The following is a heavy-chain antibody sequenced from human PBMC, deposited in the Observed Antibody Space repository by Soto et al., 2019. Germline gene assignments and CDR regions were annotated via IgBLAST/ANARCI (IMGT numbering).Heavy chain of an antibody. V-gene: IGHV4-4*02. J-gene: IGHJ4*02. D-gene: IGHD3-9*01. CDR1: GGSISSSNW. CDR3: ARGMAEEQIFYYFDY. CDR2: IYHSGRT. Sequence: SETLSLTCPVSGGSISSSNWWTWVRQPPGKGLEWIGEIYHSGRTNYNPSLKSRVTISVDASKSQFYLKLRSVTAADTAVYYCARGMAEEQIFYYFDYWGQGALVTVSS.